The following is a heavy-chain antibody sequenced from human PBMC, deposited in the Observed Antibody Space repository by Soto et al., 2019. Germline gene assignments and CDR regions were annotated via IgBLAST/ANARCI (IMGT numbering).Heavy chain of an antibody. CDR2: IKSKTDGGTT. D-gene: IGHD3-10*01. J-gene: IGHJ6*02. CDR1: GLSFTNAW. Sequence: EVQLVESGGGLVKPGESLRLSCAASGLSFTNAWMSWVRQAPGKGLEWVGRIKSKTDGGTTDYAAPVKGRFTISREDAQNTLYLQMNSLKTEDTARYYCSTDIGFYGLDVWGQGTTVTVSS. CDR3: STDIGFYGLDV. V-gene: IGHV3-15*01.